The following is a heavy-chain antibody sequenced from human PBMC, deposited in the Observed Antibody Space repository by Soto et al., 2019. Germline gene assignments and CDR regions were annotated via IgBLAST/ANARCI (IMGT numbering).Heavy chain of an antibody. J-gene: IGHJ6*02. Sequence: EVQVVEPGGGLVQPGGSLRLSCVASGFTFNTYWMHWVRQAPGKGLVWVSRIKFDEITTSYADSVKGRFTITRDNAKNTVYLQMNSLRAEDTGLYYCARGIRNYYGVDVWGQGTTVTVSS. CDR3: ARGIRNYYGVDV. CDR1: GFTFNTYW. D-gene: IGHD5-18*01. CDR2: IKFDEITT. V-gene: IGHV3-74*01.